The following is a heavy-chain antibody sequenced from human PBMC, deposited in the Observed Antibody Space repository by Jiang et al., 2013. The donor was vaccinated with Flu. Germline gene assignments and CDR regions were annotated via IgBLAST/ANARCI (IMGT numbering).Heavy chain of an antibody. CDR3: ARANHDDSSGYYRWDS. D-gene: IGHD3-22*01. Sequence: QASGFTFTAYYMHWVRQAPGQGPEWMAMINPSGHSTRFAQRFQGRLTVTRDTSTSTVYMELSSLRSEDTAVYYCARANHDDSSGYYRWDSWGRGTLVTVSS. CDR1: GFTFTAYY. V-gene: IGHV1-46*01. J-gene: IGHJ5*02. CDR2: INPSGHST.